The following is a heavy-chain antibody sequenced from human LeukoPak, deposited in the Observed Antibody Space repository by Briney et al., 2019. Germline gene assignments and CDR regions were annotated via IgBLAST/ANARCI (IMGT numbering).Heavy chain of an antibody. CDR2: ISSNGGST. Sequence: GGSLRLSCAASGFTFSSCAMHWVRQAPGKGLEYVSAISSNGGSTYYANSVKGRFTISRDNSKNTLYLQMGSLRAEDTAVYYCARGEKYSSSSPDWGQGTLVTVSS. V-gene: IGHV3-64*01. CDR1: GFTFSSCA. J-gene: IGHJ4*02. CDR3: ARGEKYSSSSPD. D-gene: IGHD6-13*01.